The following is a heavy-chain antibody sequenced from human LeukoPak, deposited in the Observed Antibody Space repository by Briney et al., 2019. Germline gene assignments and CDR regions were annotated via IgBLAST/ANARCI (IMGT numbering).Heavy chain of an antibody. D-gene: IGHD6-19*01. V-gene: IGHV3-23*01. CDR3: AKEGAASSGWYGDAFDI. CDR1: GFTFSSYA. J-gene: IGHJ3*02. Sequence: GGSLRLSCAASGFTFSSYAMSWVRRAPGMGLEWVSAISGSGGSTYYADSVKGRFTISRDNSKNTLYLQMNSLRAEDTAVYYCAKEGAASSGWYGDAFDIWGQGTMVTVSS. CDR2: ISGSGGST.